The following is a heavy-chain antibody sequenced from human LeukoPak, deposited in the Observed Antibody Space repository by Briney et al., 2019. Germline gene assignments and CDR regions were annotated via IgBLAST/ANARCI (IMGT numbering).Heavy chain of an antibody. CDR1: GFTFRTYT. D-gene: IGHD5-24*01. J-gene: IGHJ4*02. CDR2: ISSSSTYL. CDR3: ARPRGNVEMATIPFDY. V-gene: IGHV3-21*06. Sequence: GGSLRLSCAASGFTFRTYTMNWVRQAPGKGLEWVSSISSSSTYLYYADSVKGRFTISRDNAKNSLYLQMNSLRAEDTAVYYCARPRGNVEMATIPFDYWGQGTLVTISS.